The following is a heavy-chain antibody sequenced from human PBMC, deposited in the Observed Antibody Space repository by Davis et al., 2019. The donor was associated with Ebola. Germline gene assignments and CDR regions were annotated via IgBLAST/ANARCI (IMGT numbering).Heavy chain of an antibody. CDR2: IYYSGNT. V-gene: IGHV4-59*11. J-gene: IGHJ3*02. CDR1: SDSLSSHY. D-gene: IGHD2-8*01. Sequence: PSETLSLTCTVSSDSLSSHYWHWIRQPPGKGLEWIGYIYYSGNTNYNPSLKSRVTISVDTSKSQFSLKLNSVTAAETAVYYCAREKRGYCTNGICYTTNAFDIWGQGTMVTVSS. CDR3: AREKRGYCTNGICYTTNAFDI.